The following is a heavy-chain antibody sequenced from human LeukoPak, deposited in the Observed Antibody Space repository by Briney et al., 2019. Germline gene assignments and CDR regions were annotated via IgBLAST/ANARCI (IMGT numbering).Heavy chain of an antibody. J-gene: IGHJ3*02. CDR2: IYYSGST. CDR1: GGSISSGGYY. D-gene: IGHD3-3*01. Sequence: PSETLSLTCTVSGGSISSGGYYWSWIRQHPGKGLEWIGYIYYSGSTNYNPSLKSRVTISVDTSKNQFSLKLSSVTAADTAVYYCASSMGVVDAFDIWGQGTMVTVSS. V-gene: IGHV4-61*08. CDR3: ASSMGVVDAFDI.